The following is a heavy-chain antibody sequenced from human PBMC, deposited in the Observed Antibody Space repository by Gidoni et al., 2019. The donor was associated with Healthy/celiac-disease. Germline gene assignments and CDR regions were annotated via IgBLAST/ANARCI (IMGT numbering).Heavy chain of an antibody. CDR1: GYSISSGYY. D-gene: IGHD1-1*01. J-gene: IGHJ4*02. CDR2: IYHSGST. CDR3: ARVWSPTYYFDY. Sequence: QVQLQESGPGLVKPSETLSLTCAVSGYSISSGYYWGWIRQPPGKGLEWIGSIYHSGSTYYNPSLKSRVTISVDTSKNQFSLKLSSVTAADTAVYYCARVWSPTYYFDYWGQGTLVTVSS. V-gene: IGHV4-38-2*01.